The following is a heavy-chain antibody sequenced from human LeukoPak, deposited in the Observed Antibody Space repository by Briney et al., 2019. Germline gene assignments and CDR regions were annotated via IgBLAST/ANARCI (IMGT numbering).Heavy chain of an antibody. Sequence: ASVKVCCKAAGYTFTGYFTHSLRQAPGQGPGWMGWIKPNSGDTKYALKFQGRVTMTRDSTNTTAYIEVSSLRSDNAAVYCCARGADGDYVFDYWGQGTLVTVSS. J-gene: IGHJ4*02. CDR3: ARGADGDYVFDY. CDR1: GYTFTGYF. D-gene: IGHD4-17*01. V-gene: IGHV1-2*02. CDR2: IKPNSGDT.